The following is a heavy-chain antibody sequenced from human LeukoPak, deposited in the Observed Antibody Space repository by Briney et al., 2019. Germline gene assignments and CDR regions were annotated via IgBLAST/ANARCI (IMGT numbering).Heavy chain of an antibody. CDR3: ARDRKGYYYGMDV. V-gene: IGHV1-18*01. Sequence: ASVTVSFKASGYTFTKYGISWVRQARGQGLEWMGWISAYNGNTNYAQKLKGRVTMTTDTSTSTAYMELRSLRSDDTAVYYCARDRKGYYYGMDVWGQGTTVTVSS. CDR1: GYTFTKYG. J-gene: IGHJ6*02. CDR2: ISAYNGNT. D-gene: IGHD1-14*01.